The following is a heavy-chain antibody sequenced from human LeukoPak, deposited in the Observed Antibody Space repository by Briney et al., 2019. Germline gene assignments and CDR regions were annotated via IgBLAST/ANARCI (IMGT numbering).Heavy chain of an antibody. CDR1: GGSISSYY. V-gene: IGHV4-59*01. Sequence: SETLSLTCTVSGGSISSYYWSWIRQPPGKGLEWIEYIYYSGSTNYNPSLKSRVTISVDTSKNQFSLKLSSVTAADTAVYYCARAVSSRTNWYFDLWGRGTLVTVSS. CDR2: IYYSGST. J-gene: IGHJ2*01. CDR3: ARAVSSRTNWYFDL. D-gene: IGHD2-2*01.